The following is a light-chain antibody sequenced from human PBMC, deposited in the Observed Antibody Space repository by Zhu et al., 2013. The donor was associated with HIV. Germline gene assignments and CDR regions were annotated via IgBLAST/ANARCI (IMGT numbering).Light chain of an antibody. Sequence: DIQMTQSPSTLSASVGDRVSITCRASQSISSWLAWYQQKPGKAPKLLIYKASGLESGVPSRFSGSGSGTDFTLTISSLQPDDFATYYCLQDYNYPPTFGQGTKVEVK. J-gene: IGKJ1*01. CDR3: LQDYNYPPT. CDR1: QSISSW. CDR2: KAS. V-gene: IGKV1-5*03.